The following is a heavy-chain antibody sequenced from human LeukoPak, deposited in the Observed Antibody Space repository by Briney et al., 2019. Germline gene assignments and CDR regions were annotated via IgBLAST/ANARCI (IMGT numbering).Heavy chain of an antibody. CDR3: ARVPQELTLDY. Sequence: PSQTLSLTCTVSGGSISSGDYYRSWIRQPPGKGLEWIGYIYYSGSTYYNPSLKSRVTISVDTSKIQFSLKLSSVTAADTAVYYCARVPQELTLDYWGQGTLVTVSS. CDR2: IYYSGST. CDR1: GGSISSGDYY. D-gene: IGHD1-1*01. J-gene: IGHJ4*02. V-gene: IGHV4-30-4*01.